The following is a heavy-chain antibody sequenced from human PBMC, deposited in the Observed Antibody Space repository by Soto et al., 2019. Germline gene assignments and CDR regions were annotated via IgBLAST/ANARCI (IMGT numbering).Heavy chain of an antibody. CDR3: ARDTITGPCDY. CDR1: GGSFSGYY. V-gene: IGHV4-34*01. D-gene: IGHD2-8*02. CDR2: INHSGST. J-gene: IGHJ4*02. Sequence: QVQLQQWGAGLLKPSETLSLTCAVYGGSFSGYYWTWIRQPPGTGLEWIGEINHSGSTNYNPSLKSRVTISVDTSKNQFTLKLTSVTAADTAVYYCARDTITGPCDYWGQGTLVTVSS.